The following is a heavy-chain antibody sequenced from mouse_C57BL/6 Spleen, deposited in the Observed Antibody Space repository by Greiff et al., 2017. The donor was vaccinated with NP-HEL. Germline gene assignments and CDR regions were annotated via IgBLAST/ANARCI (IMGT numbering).Heavy chain of an antibody. V-gene: IGHV1-42*01. J-gene: IGHJ2*01. D-gene: IGHD2-12*01. CDR2: INPSTGGT. CDR1: GYSFTGYY. CDR3: AKEAYYSPSGYFDY. Sequence: VQLQQSGPELVKPGASVKISCKASGYSFTGYYMNWVKQSPEKSLEWIGEINPSTGGTTYNQKFKAKATLTVDKSSSTAYMQLKSLTSEDSAVYYCAKEAYYSPSGYFDYWGQGTTLTVSS.